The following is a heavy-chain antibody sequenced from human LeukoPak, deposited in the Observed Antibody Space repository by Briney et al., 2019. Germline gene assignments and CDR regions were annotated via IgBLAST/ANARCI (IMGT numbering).Heavy chain of an antibody. J-gene: IGHJ3*02. D-gene: IGHD3-10*01. CDR1: GYTFTSYA. CDR2: INAGNGNT. V-gene: IGHV1-3*01. Sequence: GASVKVSCKASGYTFTSYAMHWVRQAPGQRLEWMGWINAGNGNTKYSQKFQGRVTITRDTSASTAYMELSSLRSEDTAVYYCARWTSITMVRGADALDIWGQGTMVTVSS. CDR3: ARWTSITMVRGADALDI.